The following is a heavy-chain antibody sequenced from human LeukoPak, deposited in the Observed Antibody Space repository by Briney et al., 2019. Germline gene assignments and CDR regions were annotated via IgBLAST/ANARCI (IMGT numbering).Heavy chain of an antibody. J-gene: IGHJ4*02. D-gene: IGHD7-27*01. V-gene: IGHV1-8*01. Sequence: ASVKVSCKASGYTFTSYDINWVRQATGQGLEWMGWMSPNSGNTGYAQKFQGRVTMTRDTSIGTAYMELSSLGFEDTAVYFCAGNLYGTGEFDYWGQGTLVTVSS. CDR2: MSPNSGNT. CDR3: AGNLYGTGEFDY. CDR1: GYTFTSYD.